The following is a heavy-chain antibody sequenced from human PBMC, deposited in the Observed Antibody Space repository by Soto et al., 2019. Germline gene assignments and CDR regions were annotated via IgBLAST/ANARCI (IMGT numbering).Heavy chain of an antibody. D-gene: IGHD2-2*01. V-gene: IGHV3-21*01. CDR3: VRDCSRTRCYAPEFGMDV. Sequence: PGGSLRLSCAASGFTFSSYSMNWVRQAPGKGLEWVSAISSSRSYIYYADSVMGLFTITRDNAKYSLYLHMHSLRADDTAVYNSVRDCSRTRCYAPEFGMDVSREMTTV. J-gene: IGHJ6*01. CDR2: ISSSRSYI. CDR1: GFTFSSYS.